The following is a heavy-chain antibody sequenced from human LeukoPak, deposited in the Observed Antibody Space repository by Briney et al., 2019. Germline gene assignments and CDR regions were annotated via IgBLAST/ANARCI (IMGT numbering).Heavy chain of an antibody. V-gene: IGHV3-9*01. Sequence: GRSLRLSCAGSGFTFDEHAMHWVRQAPGKGLEWVSGISWNSGSIAYADSVKGRFTISRDNAKNLLFLQMSSLRAADTALYYCVKGHCSSSSCFPNYYYYMDVWGTGITVTVSS. CDR3: VKGHCSSSSCFPNYYYYMDV. CDR1: GFTFDEHA. J-gene: IGHJ6*03. D-gene: IGHD2-15*01. CDR2: ISWNSGSI.